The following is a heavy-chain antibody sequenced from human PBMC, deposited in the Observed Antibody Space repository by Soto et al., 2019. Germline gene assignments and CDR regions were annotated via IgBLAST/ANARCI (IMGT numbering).Heavy chain of an antibody. CDR3: ARREIQGPIDY. Sequence: QVQLQESGPGLVKPSDTLSLTCAVSGYSISSSNWWGWIRQPPGKGLEWIGYIYYSGTTYYNPSLKSRVTMSVDTAKHQFSLKLTSVTAVDTAVYYCARREIQGPIDYWGQGTLVTVSS. J-gene: IGHJ4*02. V-gene: IGHV4-28*01. D-gene: IGHD1-26*01. CDR2: IYYSGTT. CDR1: GYSISSSNW.